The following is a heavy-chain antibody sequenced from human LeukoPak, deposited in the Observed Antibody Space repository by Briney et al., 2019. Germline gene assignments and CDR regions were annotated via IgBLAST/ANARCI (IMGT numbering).Heavy chain of an antibody. CDR1: GDSVRSGNYC. J-gene: IGHJ5*02. CDR3: ARDPVYGAKGLGP. V-gene: IGHV4-61*01. CDR2: IHYSGTT. Sequence: SETLSLTCTVSGDSVRSGNYCWTWIRQPPGTGLEWIGNIHYSGTTNYSPSFKSRVTMSVDTSKNQFSLKLNSVTAADTAVYYCARDPVYGAKGLGPWGQGTLVTVSS. D-gene: IGHD4-23*01.